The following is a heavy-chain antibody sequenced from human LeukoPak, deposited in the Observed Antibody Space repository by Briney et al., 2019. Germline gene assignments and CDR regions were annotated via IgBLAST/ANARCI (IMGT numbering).Heavy chain of an antibody. V-gene: IGHV3-23*01. CDR3: ARDYVWGSYRYNSYGY. CDR1: GFTFSSYA. Sequence: GGSLRLSCAASGFTFSSYAMSWVRQAPGKGLEWVSAISGSGGSTYYADSVKGRFTISRDNSKNTLYLQMNGLRAEDTAVYYCARDYVWGSYRYNSYGYWGQGTLVTVSS. D-gene: IGHD3-16*02. CDR2: ISGSGGST. J-gene: IGHJ4*02.